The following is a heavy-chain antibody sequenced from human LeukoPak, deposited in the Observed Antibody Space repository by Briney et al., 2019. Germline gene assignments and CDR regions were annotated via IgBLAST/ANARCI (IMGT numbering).Heavy chain of an antibody. CDR3: ARRQPTPYYYGSGSYYNTGIYFDY. CDR2: INHSGST. V-gene: IGHV4-34*01. Sequence: SETLSLTCAVYGGSFSGYYWSWIRQPPGKGLEWIGEINHSGSTNYNPSLESRVTISVDTSKNQFSLKLSSVTAADTAVYYCARRQPTPYYYGSGSYYNTGIYFDYWGQGTLVTVSS. CDR1: GGSFSGYY. J-gene: IGHJ4*02. D-gene: IGHD3-10*01.